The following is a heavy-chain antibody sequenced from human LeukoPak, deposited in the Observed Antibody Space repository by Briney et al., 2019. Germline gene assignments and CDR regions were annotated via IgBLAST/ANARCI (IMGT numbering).Heavy chain of an antibody. CDR2: IYTSGST. CDR3: ARGQRLGYYYYYMDV. CDR1: GGSISFYY. J-gene: IGHJ6*03. D-gene: IGHD7-27*01. Sequence: PSETLSLTCTVSGGSISFYYWSWIRQPAGKGLEWIGRIYTSGSTNYNPSLKSRVTISLDKSKNQFSLKLSSVTAADTAVYYCARGQRLGYYYYYMDVWGKGTTVTVSS. V-gene: IGHV4-4*07.